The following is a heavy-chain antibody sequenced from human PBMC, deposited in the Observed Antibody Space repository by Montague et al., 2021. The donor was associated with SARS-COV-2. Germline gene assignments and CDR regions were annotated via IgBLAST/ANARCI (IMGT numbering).Heavy chain of an antibody. CDR3: ARGRLHGVAADTPLDL. J-gene: IGHJ1*01. Sequence: SETLSLTCAVYGGSFSGYCWSWIRQPPGKGLEWIGEVTHRGNTNYNPSLKSPVTISLDTSNNHFSLKLSSVTAADTAVYYCARGRLHGVAADTPLDLWGQGTLVTVSS. CDR2: VTHRGNT. D-gene: IGHD2-15*01. CDR1: GGSFSGYC. V-gene: IGHV4-34*01.